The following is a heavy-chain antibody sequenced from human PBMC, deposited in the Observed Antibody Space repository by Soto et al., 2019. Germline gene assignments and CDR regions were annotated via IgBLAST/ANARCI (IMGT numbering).Heavy chain of an antibody. CDR2: ISHSGSKT. V-gene: IGHV3-23*01. Sequence: GGSLRLSCAASGFTFNSYAMSWVRQAPGKGLEWVSGISHSGSKTYADSVKGRFTISRDNSKNTLYLQMNSLRAEDTAVYYCAKSSGFTSGWYGYWGQGTLVTVSS. D-gene: IGHD6-19*01. J-gene: IGHJ4*02. CDR3: AKSSGFTSGWYGY. CDR1: GFTFNSYA.